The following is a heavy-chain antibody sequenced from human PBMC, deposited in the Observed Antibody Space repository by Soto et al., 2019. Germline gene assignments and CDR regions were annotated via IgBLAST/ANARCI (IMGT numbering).Heavy chain of an antibody. CDR2: IYYSGST. D-gene: IGHD3-9*01. Sequence: QVQLQESGPGLVKPSQTLSLTCTVSGGSISSGDYYWSWIRQPPGKGLEWIGYIYYSGSTYYNPSLKSRVTISVDTSKNQFSLKLSSVTAADTAVYYCARVQYDILTGYYPTSFDYWGQGTLVTVSS. CDR3: ARVQYDILTGYYPTSFDY. J-gene: IGHJ4*02. V-gene: IGHV4-30-4*01. CDR1: GGSISSGDYY.